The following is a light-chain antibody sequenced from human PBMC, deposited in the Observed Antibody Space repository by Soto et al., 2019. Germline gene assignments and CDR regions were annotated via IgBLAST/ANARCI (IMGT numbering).Light chain of an antibody. CDR3: QQYNNWPLT. V-gene: IGKV3-15*01. Sequence: EIVMTQSPATLSVSPGERATLSCRACQSVSSNLAWYQQKPGQAPRLLIYGASTRATGIPARLSGSGSGTEFTLTISSLQSEDFAVYDCQQYNNWPLTFGGGTKVEIK. CDR1: QSVSSN. J-gene: IGKJ4*01. CDR2: GAS.